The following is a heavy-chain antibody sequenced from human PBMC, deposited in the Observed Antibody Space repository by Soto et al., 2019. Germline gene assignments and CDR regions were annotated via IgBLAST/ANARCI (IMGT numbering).Heavy chain of an antibody. CDR2: ISYDGSNK. CDR3: ARAGQQWLVLDY. V-gene: IGHV3-30-3*01. J-gene: IGHJ4*02. CDR1: GFTFSSYA. D-gene: IGHD6-19*01. Sequence: GGSLRLSCAASGFTFSSYAMHWVRQAPGKGLEWVAVISYDGSNKYYADSVKGRFTISRDNSKNTLYLQMNSLRAEDTAVYYCARAGQQWLVLDYWGQGTLVTVSS.